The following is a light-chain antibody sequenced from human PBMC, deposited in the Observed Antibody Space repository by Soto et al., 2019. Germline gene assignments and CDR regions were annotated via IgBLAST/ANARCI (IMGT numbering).Light chain of an antibody. V-gene: IGLV1-47*02. CDR2: TNN. Sequence: QPVLTQPPSASGAPGQRVTISCSGSTSNIGFNYVYWYQQLPGTAPKLLIYTNNQRPSGVPDRFSGSKSGTSASLAISGLRSEDEADYYCAAWDDSLSGWVFGGGTKVTVL. CDR3: AAWDDSLSGWV. J-gene: IGLJ3*02. CDR1: TSNIGFNY.